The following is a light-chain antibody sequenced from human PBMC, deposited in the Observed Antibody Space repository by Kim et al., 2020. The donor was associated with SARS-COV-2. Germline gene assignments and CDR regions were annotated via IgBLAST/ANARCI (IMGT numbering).Light chain of an antibody. Sequence: VSPEQTASITCCGDKLGDKYACWYQQKPGQSPVLVIYQDSKRPSGIPERFSGSNSGNTATLAISGTQAMDEADYYCQAWDSSTATFGGGTQLTVL. J-gene: IGLJ2*01. CDR3: QAWDSSTAT. V-gene: IGLV3-1*01. CDR1: KLGDKY. CDR2: QDS.